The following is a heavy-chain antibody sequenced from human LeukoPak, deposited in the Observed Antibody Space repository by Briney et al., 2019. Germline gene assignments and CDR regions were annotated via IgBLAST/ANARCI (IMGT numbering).Heavy chain of an antibody. CDR3: ATAPLRYFDWLPLNWFDP. CDR2: IYHSGST. CDR1: GGSISSSNW. D-gene: IGHD3-9*01. J-gene: IGHJ5*02. Sequence: KPSETLSLTCAVSGGSISSSNWWSWVRQPPGKGLEWIGEIYHSGSTNYNPSLKSRVTISVDKSKNQFSLKLGSVTAADTAVYYCATAPLRYFDWLPLNWFDPWGQGTLVTVSS. V-gene: IGHV4-4*02.